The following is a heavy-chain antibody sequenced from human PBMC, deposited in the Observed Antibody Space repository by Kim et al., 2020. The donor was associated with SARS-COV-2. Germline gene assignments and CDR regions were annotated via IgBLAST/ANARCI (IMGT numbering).Heavy chain of an antibody. Sequence: GGSLRLSCAASGFTFGDFAMHWVRQVPGKGLEWVSGLSWHSGVIGYADSVKGRFTISRHNAENSLYLQMNSLRAEDTAFYYCAKDLVSSSFRAFHIWGQGTMVTVSS. J-gene: IGHJ3*02. D-gene: IGHD6-6*01. V-gene: IGHV3-9*01. CDR1: GFTFGDFA. CDR2: LSWHSGVI. CDR3: AKDLVSSSFRAFHI.